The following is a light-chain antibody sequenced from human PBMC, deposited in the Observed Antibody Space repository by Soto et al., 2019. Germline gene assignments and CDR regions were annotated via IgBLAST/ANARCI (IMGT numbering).Light chain of an antibody. J-gene: IGKJ5*01. CDR1: QSLVHSDGIAY. CDR3: MKGTHWPIT. Sequence: DVAMTQSPLSLPVTLGQPASISCRSNQSLVHSDGIAYFSWFQQRPGRSPRSLIYKVSNRDSGVPARFSGSGSGTDLALKSIRVEAEDVGVYYCMKGTHWPITXGRGTRLEIK. V-gene: IGKV2-30*02. CDR2: KVS.